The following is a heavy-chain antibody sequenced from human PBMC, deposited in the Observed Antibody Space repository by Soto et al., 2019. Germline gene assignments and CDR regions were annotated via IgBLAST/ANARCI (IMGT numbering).Heavy chain of an antibody. Sequence: ESRKISCIDSGLNFNNYGMNWVRQAPGKGLEWIAYISSSGSTLLYADSVKGRFTISRDNAKRSMYFQMTRLRDEDSAVYHCPKEFRSAHLWGQGTLVTVSS. D-gene: IGHD6-6*01. CDR2: ISSSGSTL. CDR3: PKEFRSAHL. V-gene: IGHV3-48*02. J-gene: IGHJ5*02. CDR1: GLNFNNYG.